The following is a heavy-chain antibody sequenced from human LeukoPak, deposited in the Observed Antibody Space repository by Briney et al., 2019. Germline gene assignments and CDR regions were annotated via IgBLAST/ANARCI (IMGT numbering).Heavy chain of an antibody. CDR2: IWYDGSNK. J-gene: IGHJ4*02. CDR3: ARGSSSWYGGYYFDY. V-gene: IGHV3-33*01. CDR1: GFTFSSYG. Sequence: PGGSLRLSCAASGFTFSSYGMHWVRQAPGKGLEWVAAIWYDGSNKYYADSVKGRFTISRDNSKNTLYLQMNSLRAEDTAVYYCARGSSSWYGGYYFDYWGQGTLVTVSS. D-gene: IGHD6-13*01.